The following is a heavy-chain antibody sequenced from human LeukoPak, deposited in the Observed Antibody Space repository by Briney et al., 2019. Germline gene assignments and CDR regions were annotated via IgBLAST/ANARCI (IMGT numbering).Heavy chain of an antibody. D-gene: IGHD5-24*01. CDR1: GFTFSTYW. V-gene: IGHV3-7*01. J-gene: IGHJ5*01. Sequence: PGGSLRLSCAASGFTFSTYWMSWVRQSPGKGLEWVANIKQDGSEKHYADSVKGRFTISRDNSKNTLYLQINSLRGEDTAVYYCAKGESITSAWFESWGQGTLVTVSS. CDR2: IKQDGSEK. CDR3: AKGESITSAWFES.